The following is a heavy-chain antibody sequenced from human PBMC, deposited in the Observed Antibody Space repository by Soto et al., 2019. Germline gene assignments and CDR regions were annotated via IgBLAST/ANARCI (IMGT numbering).Heavy chain of an antibody. V-gene: IGHV4-4*02. CDR2: IYHSGST. CDR3: ARGDYGDYFYYYGMDV. J-gene: IGHJ6*02. CDR1: GGSISNNNW. Sequence: QVQLQESGPGLVKPSGTLSLTCAVSGGSISNNNWWSWVRQPPGKGLEWIGEIYHSGSTNYNPSLKSRVTISVDKSKNQFSLKLSSVTAAATAVYYCARGDYGDYFYYYGMDVWGQGTTVTVSS. D-gene: IGHD4-17*01.